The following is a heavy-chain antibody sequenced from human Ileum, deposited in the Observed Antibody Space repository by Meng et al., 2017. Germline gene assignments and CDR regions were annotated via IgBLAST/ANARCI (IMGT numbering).Heavy chain of an antibody. Sequence: QVSGPVMVEPSGTLALTCDVYGGSGISRNWWGWARQPPGKGLEWNGEIHHSGKSYYNPSHKSRVTISVDKSKNQFSLNLKSVSAADTAVYYCVKDGDYCSDGSCYGSPMLWGQGTLVTVSS. CDR1: GGSGISRNW. CDR2: IHHSGKS. D-gene: IGHD2-15*01. CDR3: VKDGDYCSDGSCYGSPML. J-gene: IGHJ4*02. V-gene: IGHV4-4*02.